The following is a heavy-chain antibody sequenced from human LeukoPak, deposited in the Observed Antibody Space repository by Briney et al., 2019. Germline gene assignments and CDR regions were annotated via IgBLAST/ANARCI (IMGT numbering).Heavy chain of an antibody. J-gene: IGHJ4*02. CDR1: GYSFTSYW. V-gene: IGHV5-51*01. CDR3: ARLHYYDSSGPTSDFDY. Sequence: GESLKISCMGSGYSFTSYWIGWVRQMPGKGLEWMGITYPGDSDTRYSPSFQGQVTISADESISTAYLQWSSLKASDTAMYYCARLHYYDSSGPTSDFDYWGQGTLVTVSS. CDR2: TYPGDSDT. D-gene: IGHD3-22*01.